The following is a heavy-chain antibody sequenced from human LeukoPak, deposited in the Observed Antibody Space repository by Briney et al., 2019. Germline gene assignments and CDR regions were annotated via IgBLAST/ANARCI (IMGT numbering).Heavy chain of an antibody. V-gene: IGHV4-59*01. D-gene: IGHD3-10*01. Sequence: ASETLSLTCTVSGGSISSYYWSWIRQPPGKGLEWIGYLYYSGSTNYNPSLKSRVTISVDTSKDQFSLKLSSVTAADTAVYYCARDEVRFPRVFQHWGQGTLVTVSS. CDR1: GGSISSYY. CDR3: ARDEVRFPRVFQH. CDR2: LYYSGST. J-gene: IGHJ1*01.